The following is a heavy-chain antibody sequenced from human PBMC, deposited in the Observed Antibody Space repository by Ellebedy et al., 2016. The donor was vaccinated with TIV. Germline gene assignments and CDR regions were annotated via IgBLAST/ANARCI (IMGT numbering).Heavy chain of an antibody. D-gene: IGHD3-22*01. CDR2: INSRNSSI. Sequence: GESLKISCAASGFAFSNYSMNWVRQAPGKGLEWVSYINSRNSSISYADSVKGRFTISRDNAKNSLYLLMNSLRAEDTAVYYCARDPMIWIFDYWGQGTLVTVSS. CDR3: ARDPMIWIFDY. J-gene: IGHJ4*02. V-gene: IGHV3-48*01. CDR1: GFAFSNYS.